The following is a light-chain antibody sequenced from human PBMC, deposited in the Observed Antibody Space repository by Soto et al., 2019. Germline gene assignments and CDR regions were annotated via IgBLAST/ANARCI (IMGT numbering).Light chain of an antibody. CDR1: QSVSSSY. J-gene: IGKJ1*01. CDR2: GAS. V-gene: IGKV3-20*01. CDR3: QQYGSAPPT. Sequence: EIVLTQSPGTLSLSPGERATLSCRASQSVSSSYLAWYQQKPGQAPRLHIYGASSSPTGIRDRFSDSGSGKDFTLTISRLDPEDFAVYYCQQYGSAPPTFGQGTKVEIK.